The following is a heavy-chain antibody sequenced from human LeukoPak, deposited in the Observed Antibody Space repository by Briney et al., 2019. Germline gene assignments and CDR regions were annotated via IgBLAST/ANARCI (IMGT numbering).Heavy chain of an antibody. V-gene: IGHV3-23*01. J-gene: IGHJ6*03. CDR1: GFSLSTYA. Sequence: GGSLRLSCAASGFSLSTYALSWVRQAPGGGLEWVAAISGSGDKTYHAAPVKGRFTISKDNSENRLSLQMDSLRAEDTAVYFCAKDTTAWWYHRAYMNVWGKGTTVTVSS. CDR2: ISGSGDKT. CDR3: AKDTTAWWYHRAYMNV. D-gene: IGHD2-15*01.